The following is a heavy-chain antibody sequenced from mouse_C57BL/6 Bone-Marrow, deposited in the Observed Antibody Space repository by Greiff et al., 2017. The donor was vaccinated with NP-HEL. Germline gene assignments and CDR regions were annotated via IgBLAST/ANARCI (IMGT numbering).Heavy chain of an antibody. J-gene: IGHJ1*03. V-gene: IGHV14-4*01. CDR1: GFNIKDDY. Sequence: VQLQQSGAELVRPGASVKLSCTASGFNIKDDYMHWVKQRPEQGLEWIGWIDPENGDTEYASKFQGKATITADTSSKTAYLQLSSLTAEETAVYYCTYADWYIDDWGKGTTVTGSS. CDR2: IDPENGDT. CDR3: TYADWYIDD.